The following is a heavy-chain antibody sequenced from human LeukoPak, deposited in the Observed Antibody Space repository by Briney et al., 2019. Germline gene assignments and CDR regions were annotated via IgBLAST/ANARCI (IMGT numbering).Heavy chain of an antibody. CDR1: GGSISSGASD. CDR2: INHSGST. D-gene: IGHD3-22*01. V-gene: IGHV4-31*03. J-gene: IGHJ2*01. CDR3: ARAARQGFTMIVVPFFYFDL. Sequence: SETLSLTCTVSGGSISSGASDWGWIRQHPKRGLEWVGYINHSGSTYYNPSLGSRVTMSVDTSKNQFSLKLSSVTAADSAVYYCARAARQGFTMIVVPFFYFDLWGRGTLVTVYS.